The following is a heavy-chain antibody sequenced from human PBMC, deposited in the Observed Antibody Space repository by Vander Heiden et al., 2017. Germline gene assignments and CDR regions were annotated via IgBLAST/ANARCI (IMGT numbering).Heavy chain of an antibody. J-gene: IGHJ4*02. D-gene: IGHD5-18*01. Sequence: VQLVESGGGLVKPGGPLRLSCAASGFTFSSYSMNWVRQAPGKGLEWVSSISSSSSYIYYADSVKGRFTISRDNAKNSLYLQMNSLRAEDTAVYYCARDEGYSYGTFDFDYWGQGTLVTVSS. CDR2: ISSSSSYI. CDR1: GFTFSSYS. V-gene: IGHV3-21*01. CDR3: ARDEGYSYGTFDFDY.